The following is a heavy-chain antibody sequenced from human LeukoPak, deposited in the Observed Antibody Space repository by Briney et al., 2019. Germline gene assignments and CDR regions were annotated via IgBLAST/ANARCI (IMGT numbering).Heavy chain of an antibody. CDR1: GFTFSSYG. D-gene: IGHD3-22*01. V-gene: IGHV3-23*01. CDR2: ISASGTST. J-gene: IGHJ4*02. CDR3: AKSSIFYDSSGCYVGEKYYFDY. Sequence: GGSLRLSCAASGFTFSSYGMSWVRQAPGKGLEWVSAISASGTSTYYADSVKGRFTISRDNSKDTLYLQMNSLRAEDTAVYYCAKSSIFYDSSGCYVGEKYYFDYWGQGTLVTVSS.